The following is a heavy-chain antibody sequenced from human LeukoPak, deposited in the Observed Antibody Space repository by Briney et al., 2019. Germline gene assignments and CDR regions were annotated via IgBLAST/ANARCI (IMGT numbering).Heavy chain of an antibody. CDR1: GYTFTSYD. Sequence: ASVKVSCKASGYTFTSYDINWVRQATGQGLEWMGWMNPNSGNTGYAQKFQGRVTITRNTSISTAYMELSSLRSDDTAVYYCARGPSWSGGYYYFDHWGQGSRVTVSS. J-gene: IGHJ4*02. D-gene: IGHD1-26*01. CDR2: MNPNSGNT. CDR3: ARGPSWSGGYYYFDH. V-gene: IGHV1-8*03.